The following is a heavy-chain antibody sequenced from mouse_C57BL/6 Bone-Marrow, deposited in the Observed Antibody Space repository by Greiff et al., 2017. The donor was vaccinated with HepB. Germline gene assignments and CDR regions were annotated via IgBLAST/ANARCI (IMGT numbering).Heavy chain of an antibody. J-gene: IGHJ1*03. Sequence: QVHVKQPGAELVKPGASVKMSCKASGYTFTSYWTTWVKQRPGQGLEWIGDIYPGSGSTNYNEKFKSKATLTVDTSSSTAYMQLSSLTSEDSAVYYCARDFDVWGTGTTVTVSS. CDR3: ARDFDV. V-gene: IGHV1-55*01. CDR2: IYPGSGST. CDR1: GYTFTSYW.